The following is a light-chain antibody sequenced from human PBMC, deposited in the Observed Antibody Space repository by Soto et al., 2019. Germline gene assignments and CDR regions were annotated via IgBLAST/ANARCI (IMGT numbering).Light chain of an antibody. CDR1: QSISAW. J-gene: IGKJ2*01. CDR2: DAS. Sequence: DIQMTQSPSTLSASVGDRVTITCRASQSISAWLAWYQQIPGNAPKLRIYDASSLESGVPSRFSGSGSGTEFTLTISSLQPDDFAAYYCKQYNSYSPTFGQGTKLEI. CDR3: KQYNSYSPT. V-gene: IGKV1-5*01.